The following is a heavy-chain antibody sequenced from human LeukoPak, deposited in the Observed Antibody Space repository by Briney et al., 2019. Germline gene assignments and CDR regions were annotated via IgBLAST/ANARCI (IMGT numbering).Heavy chain of an antibody. V-gene: IGHV4-39*01. J-gene: IGHJ1*01. CDR1: GGSISSSSYY. Sequence: NPSETLSLTCTVSGGSISSSSYYWGWIRQPPGKGLEWIGSIYYSGSTYYNPSLKSRVTISVDTSKNQFSLKLSSVTAADTAVYYCARIPGIALTGSYFQHWGQGTLVTVSS. CDR2: IYYSGST. CDR3: ARIPGIALTGSYFQH. D-gene: IGHD6-19*01.